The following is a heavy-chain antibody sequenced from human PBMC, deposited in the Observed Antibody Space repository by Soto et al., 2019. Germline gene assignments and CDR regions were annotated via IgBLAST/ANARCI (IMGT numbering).Heavy chain of an antibody. CDR1: GFTFSSYG. D-gene: IGHD3-10*01. V-gene: IGHV3-30*18. J-gene: IGHJ4*02. CDR3: AEDRMGAGVPGSFDY. Sequence: QVQLVESGGGVVQPGKSLRLSCAGSGFTFSSYGMDWVRQAPGKGLEWVAVISYDGSSKYYADSVKGRFTISRDNSKNTLYLQMSSLRADDTAVYHCAEDRMGAGVPGSFDYRGQGTLVTVSS. CDR2: ISYDGSSK.